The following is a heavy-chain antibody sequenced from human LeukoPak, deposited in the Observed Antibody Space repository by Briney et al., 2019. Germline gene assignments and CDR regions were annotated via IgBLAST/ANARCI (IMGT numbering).Heavy chain of an antibody. J-gene: IGHJ4*02. D-gene: IGHD3-22*01. CDR2: MNPNNGNT. CDR1: GYTFTSYD. Sequence: ASVKVSCKASGYTFTSYDITWVRQASGQGLEWMGWMNPNNGNTNYAQKLQGRVTMTTDTSTSTAYMELRSLRSDDTAVYYCARDGVTMIVVAITDYWGQGTLVTVSS. CDR3: ARDGVTMIVVAITDY. V-gene: IGHV1-18*01.